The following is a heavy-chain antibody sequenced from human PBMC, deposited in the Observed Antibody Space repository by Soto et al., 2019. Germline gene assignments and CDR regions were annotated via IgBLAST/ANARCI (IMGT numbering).Heavy chain of an antibody. CDR2: MHSSGSI. Sequence: QLQLQESGPGLVKPSETLSLTCTVSNDSIITSSYYWGWIRQPPGKGLECVGNMHSSGSIYYNPSLKSRLTISVDTSRKQCSLNLSSVTAADTAIYYCARRGDRGRSFDYWGQGILVTVSS. CDR3: ARRGDRGRSFDY. D-gene: IGHD3-16*01. CDR1: NDSIITSSYY. V-gene: IGHV4-39*01. J-gene: IGHJ4*02.